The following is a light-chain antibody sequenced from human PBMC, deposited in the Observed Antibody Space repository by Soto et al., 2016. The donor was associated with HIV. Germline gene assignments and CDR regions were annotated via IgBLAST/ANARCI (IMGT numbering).Light chain of an antibody. CDR2: DDS. J-gene: IGLJ1*01. V-gene: IGLV3-21*03. CDR3: QVWDRSSDHYV. CDR1: NIGSKS. Sequence: SYELTQTPSASVAPGKTARITCGGNNIGSKSVHWYQQKPGQAPVLVVYDDSDRPSGIPERFSGSNSGNTAALTISRVEAGDEADYYCQVWDRSSDHYVFGTGTKVTVL.